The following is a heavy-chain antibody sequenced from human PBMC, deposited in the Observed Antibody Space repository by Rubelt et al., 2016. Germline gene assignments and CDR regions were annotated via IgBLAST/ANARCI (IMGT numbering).Heavy chain of an antibody. D-gene: IGHD3-9*01. V-gene: IGHV3-33*06. CDR1: GFTFSSYG. Sequence: GGGVVQPGRSLRLSSAASGFTFSSYGMHWVRQAPGKGLEWVAVIWYDGSNKYYADSVKGRFTISRDNSKNTLYLQMNSLRAEDTAVYYCAKDGWDDILTGYYMTYPGDAFDIWGQGTMVTVSS. J-gene: IGHJ3*02. CDR2: IWYDGSNK. CDR3: AKDGWDDILTGYYMTYPGDAFDI.